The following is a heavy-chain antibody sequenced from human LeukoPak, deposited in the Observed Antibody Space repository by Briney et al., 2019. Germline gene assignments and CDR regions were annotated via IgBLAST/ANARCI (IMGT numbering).Heavy chain of an antibody. Sequence: GGSLRLSCATSGFNFRSYRMSWVRQAPGKGLEWVASINQDGSEKHFVDSVKGRFTMSRDNAKNSLYLQLNSLRAEDTGVYYCAREQQIWLFWGQGTLVTVSS. CDR1: GFNFRSYR. V-gene: IGHV3-7*01. J-gene: IGHJ4*02. D-gene: IGHD5-18*01. CDR2: INQDGSEK. CDR3: AREQQIWLF.